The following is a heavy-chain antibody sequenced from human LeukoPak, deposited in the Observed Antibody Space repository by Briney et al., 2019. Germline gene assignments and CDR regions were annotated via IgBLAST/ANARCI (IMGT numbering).Heavy chain of an antibody. CDR3: ASQGNDFWSGYPVGFDP. CDR2: IYYSGST. CDR1: GGSISSSSYY. J-gene: IGHJ5*02. V-gene: IGHV4-39*01. D-gene: IGHD3-3*01. Sequence: PSETLSLTCTVSGGSISSSSYYWGWVRQPPGKGLEWIGSIYYSGSTSYTPSLKSRVTISVDTSKNQFSLKLSSVTAADTAVYCCASQGNDFWSGYPVGFDPWGQGTLVTVSS.